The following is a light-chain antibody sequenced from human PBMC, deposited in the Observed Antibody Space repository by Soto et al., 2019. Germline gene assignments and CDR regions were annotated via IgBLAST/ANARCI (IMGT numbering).Light chain of an antibody. Sequence: QSVLTQPPSVSGAPGQRVTISCTGTSSNIGEGYDVHWYQQFPGTAPKLLINGNRNRPSGVPDRFSGSKSGTSASLAITGLQAEDEATYYCQSCDSSLSGSGVFGTGTKVTVL. CDR3: QSCDSSLSGSGV. V-gene: IGLV1-40*01. J-gene: IGLJ1*01. CDR2: GNR. CDR1: SSNIGEGYD.